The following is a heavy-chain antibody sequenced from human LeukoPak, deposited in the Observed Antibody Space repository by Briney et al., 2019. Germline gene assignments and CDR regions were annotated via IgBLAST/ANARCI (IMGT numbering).Heavy chain of an antibody. J-gene: IGHJ4*02. V-gene: IGHV1-2*02. Sequence: ASVKVSCKASGYIFTAYYIHWVRQAPGQGLEWMGWINPNTGGTNYTQKFQGRVTMTRDASISTAYMELSRLRSDDTAVYYCASTSDFDYWGQGTLVTVSS. CDR3: ASTSDFDY. D-gene: IGHD1-26*01. CDR2: INPNTGGT. CDR1: GYIFTAYY.